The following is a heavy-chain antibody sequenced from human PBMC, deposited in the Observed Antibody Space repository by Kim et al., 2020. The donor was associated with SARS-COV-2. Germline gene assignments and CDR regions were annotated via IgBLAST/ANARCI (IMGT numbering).Heavy chain of an antibody. Sequence: YNDYAVSVKSRITINPDTSKDQFSLQLNSVTPDDTAVYYCARAVAGRLDYWGQGTLVTVSS. J-gene: IGHJ4*02. D-gene: IGHD6-19*01. CDR2: YN. CDR3: ARAVAGRLDY. V-gene: IGHV6-1*01.